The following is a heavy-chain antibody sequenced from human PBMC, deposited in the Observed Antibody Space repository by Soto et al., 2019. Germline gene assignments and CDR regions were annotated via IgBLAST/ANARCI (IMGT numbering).Heavy chain of an antibody. Sequence: ASVKVSCKASGYTFTNYGISWVRQAPGQGLEWMGWISAYNGNKKYVKKLQGRVTMTTDTSTSTAYMELRSLRSEDTAVYYCARVEGSSYATDFYYYSYMDVWGKGTTVTVPS. CDR2: ISAYNGNK. D-gene: IGHD6-6*01. CDR1: GYTFTNYG. J-gene: IGHJ6*03. CDR3: ARVEGSSYATDFYYYSYMDV. V-gene: IGHV1-18*01.